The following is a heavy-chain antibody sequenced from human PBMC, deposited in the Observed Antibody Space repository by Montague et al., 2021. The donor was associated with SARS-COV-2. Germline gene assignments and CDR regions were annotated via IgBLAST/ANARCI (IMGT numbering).Heavy chain of an antibody. Sequence: SETLSLTCTVSGGSTRSYFWSWIRQPSGKGLQWIGYIYNSGSKNYNPSLKSRVTISLDTSKNQFSLKLSSVTAADTAVYYCTREIDFRVSDYVYCASYFDYWGQGTQVTVSS. CDR1: GGSTRSYF. D-gene: IGHD5/OR15-5a*01. CDR3: TREIDFRVSDYVYCASYFDY. CDR2: IYNSGSK. J-gene: IGHJ4*02. V-gene: IGHV4-59*01.